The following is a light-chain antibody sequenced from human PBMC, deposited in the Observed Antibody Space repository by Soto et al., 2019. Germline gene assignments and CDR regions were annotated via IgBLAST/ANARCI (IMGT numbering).Light chain of an antibody. CDR2: GAS. V-gene: IGKV3-20*01. CDR1: QSISGSF. J-gene: IGKJ1*01. Sequence: EILLTQSPGTLSLSPGERATLSCRASQSISGSFLAWYKQKPGHAPRLLLYGASIRATGIPDRLSGSESGTEFTLTISRMEPADFAVYYCQYYGSSSTFGHGTKVDIK. CDR3: QYYGSSST.